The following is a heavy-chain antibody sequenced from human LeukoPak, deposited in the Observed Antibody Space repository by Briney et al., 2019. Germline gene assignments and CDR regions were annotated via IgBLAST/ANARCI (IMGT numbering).Heavy chain of an antibody. CDR1: GFTFSSYA. CDR3: AKAMRIAARPSCLDY. CDR2: VSSNGAKT. V-gene: IGHV3-23*01. Sequence: GGSLRLSCAASGFTFSSYAITWVRQAPGKGLEWVSAVSSNGAKTYYADSVKGRFTISRDNSKNTLYLQMNSLRAEDTAVYYCAKAMRIAARPSCLDYWGQGTLVTVSS. D-gene: IGHD6-6*01. J-gene: IGHJ4*02.